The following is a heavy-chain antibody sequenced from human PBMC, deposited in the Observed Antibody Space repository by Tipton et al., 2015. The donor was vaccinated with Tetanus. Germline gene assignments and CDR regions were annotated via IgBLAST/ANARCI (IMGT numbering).Heavy chain of an antibody. J-gene: IGHJ4*02. V-gene: IGHV4-31*03. CDR1: GGSISSGGYY. CDR2: IYYSGST. D-gene: IGHD5-12*01. Sequence: TLSLTCTVSGGSISSGGYYWSWIRQHPGKGLEWIGYIYYSGSTYYNPSLKSRVTISVDTSKNQFSLKLSSVTAADTAVYYCARNGGYSGYEPFDYWGQGTLVTVSP. CDR3: ARNGGYSGYEPFDY.